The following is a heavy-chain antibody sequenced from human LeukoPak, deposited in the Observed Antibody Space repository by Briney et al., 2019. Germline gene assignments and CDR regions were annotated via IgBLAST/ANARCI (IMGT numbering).Heavy chain of an antibody. Sequence: SETLSFTCTGSGGSISSSSYYWGWIRQPPGKGLEWIGSIYYSGSTYYNPSLKSRVTISVDTSKNQFSLKLSSVTAADTAVYYCARRVSDFWSGYYTPNWFDPWGQGTLVTVSS. J-gene: IGHJ5*02. CDR2: IYYSGST. CDR3: ARRVSDFWSGYYTPNWFDP. V-gene: IGHV4-39*01. CDR1: GGSISSSSYY. D-gene: IGHD3-3*01.